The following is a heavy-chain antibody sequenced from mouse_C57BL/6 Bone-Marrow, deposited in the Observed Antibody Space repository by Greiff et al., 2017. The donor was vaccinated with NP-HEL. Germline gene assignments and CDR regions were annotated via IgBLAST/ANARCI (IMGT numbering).Heavy chain of an antibody. CDR1: GYTFTGYW. J-gene: IGHJ4*01. CDR2: ILPGSGST. D-gene: IGHD1-1*01. Sequence: VQGVESGAELMKPGASVKLSCKATGYTFTGYWIEWVKQRPGHGLEWIGEILPGSGSTNYNEKFKGKATFTADTSSNTAYMQLSSLTTEDSAIYYCARSSLGTTVVEGYAMDYWGQGTSVTVSS. CDR3: ARSSLGTTVVEGYAMDY. V-gene: IGHV1-9*01.